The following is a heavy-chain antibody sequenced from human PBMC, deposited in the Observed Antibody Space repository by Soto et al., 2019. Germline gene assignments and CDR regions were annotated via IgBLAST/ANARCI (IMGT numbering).Heavy chain of an antibody. CDR1: GYTFTSYA. V-gene: IGHV1-3*05. D-gene: IGHD3-22*01. CDR3: WRSICYYLTDGY. CDR2: INAGNGNT. Sequence: QVQLVQSGAEEKKPGASVKVSCKASGYTFTSYAMHWVRQAPGQRLEWMGCINAGNGNTKYSQKFQGRVTITRDTSASTDYMELSRLRSADTAVYYCWRSICYYLTDGYWGQGTLVTVSS. J-gene: IGHJ4*02.